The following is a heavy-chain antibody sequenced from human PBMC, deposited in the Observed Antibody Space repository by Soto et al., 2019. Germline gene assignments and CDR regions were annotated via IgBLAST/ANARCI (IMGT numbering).Heavy chain of an antibody. CDR1: GGTFSSYA. Sequence: SVKVSCKASGGTFSSYAISWVRQAPGQGLEWMGGIIPIFGTANYAQKFQGRVTITADESTSTAYMELSSLRSEDTAVYYCATKPGPGYYYDSSGYTYYFDYWGQGTLVTVS. J-gene: IGHJ4*02. CDR3: ATKPGPGYYYDSSGYTYYFDY. D-gene: IGHD3-22*01. V-gene: IGHV1-69*13. CDR2: IIPIFGTA.